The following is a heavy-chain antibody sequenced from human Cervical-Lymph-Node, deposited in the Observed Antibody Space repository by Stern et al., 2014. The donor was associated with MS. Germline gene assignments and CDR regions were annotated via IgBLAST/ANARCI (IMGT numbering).Heavy chain of an antibody. J-gene: IGHJ5*02. CDR1: GGSISSGDYY. CDR3: ASANCSSTSCPNWFDP. D-gene: IGHD2-2*01. V-gene: IGHV4-30-4*01. CDR2: IYYSGSA. Sequence: QVQLVESGPGLVKPSQTLSLTCTVSGGSISSGDYYWSWIRQPPGKGLEWIGYIYYSGSAYYNTSLKSRVTISVDTSKNQFSLKLSSVTAADTAVYYCASANCSSTSCPNWFDPWGQGTLVTVSS.